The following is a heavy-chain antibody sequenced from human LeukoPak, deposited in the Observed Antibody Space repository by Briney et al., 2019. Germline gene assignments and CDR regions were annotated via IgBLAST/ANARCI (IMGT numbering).Heavy chain of an antibody. Sequence: ASLKVSCKASGYTFTSYGISWVRQAPGQGLEWMGWISAYNGNTNYAQKLQGRVTMTTDTSTSTAYMELRSLRSDDMAVYYCAREQATISEAFDIWGQGTMVTVSS. J-gene: IGHJ3*02. D-gene: IGHD5-24*01. CDR3: AREQATISEAFDI. CDR2: ISAYNGNT. CDR1: GYTFTSYG. V-gene: IGHV1-18*03.